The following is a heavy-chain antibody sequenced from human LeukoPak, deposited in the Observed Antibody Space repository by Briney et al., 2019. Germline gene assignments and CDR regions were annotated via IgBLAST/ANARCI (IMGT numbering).Heavy chain of an antibody. Sequence: SETLSLTCTVSGGSISSYYWSWIRQPPGKGLEWIGYIYYSGSTNYNPSLKSRVTISVDTSKNQFSLKLSSVTAADTAVYYCARDSYYYDSSGYYYSPLGAFDIWGQGTMVTVSS. CDR3: ARDSYYYDSSGYYYSPLGAFDI. D-gene: IGHD3-22*01. J-gene: IGHJ3*02. CDR1: GGSISSYY. CDR2: IYYSGST. V-gene: IGHV4-59*12.